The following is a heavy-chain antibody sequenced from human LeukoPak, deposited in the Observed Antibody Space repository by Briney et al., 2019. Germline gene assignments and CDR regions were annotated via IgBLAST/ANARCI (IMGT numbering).Heavy chain of an antibody. CDR3: ARAAYRAFYI. CDR1: GDSVSTNSAA. V-gene: IGHV6-1*01. CDR2: TYYRSSWSN. Sequence: SQTLSLTCAISGDSVSTNSAAWHWIRQSPSRGLEWLGRTYYRSSWSNDYAPSVRSRITMNSDTAKNQFSLQLNSVTPEDTAVYYCARAAYRAFYIWGQGTMVTVSS. D-gene: IGHD4-11*01. J-gene: IGHJ3*02.